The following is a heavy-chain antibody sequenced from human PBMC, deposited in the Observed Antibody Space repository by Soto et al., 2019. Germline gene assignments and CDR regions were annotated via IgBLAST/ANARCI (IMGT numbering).Heavy chain of an antibody. CDR2: IDYSGST. J-gene: IGHJ5*02. D-gene: IGHD4-17*01. CDR1: GGSISSGDYY. V-gene: IGHV4-30-4*01. Sequence: QVQLQESGPGLVKPSQTLSLTCTVSGGSISSGDYYWSWIRQPPGKGLEWIGYIDYSGSTYYNPSPKRRVNIAVDPPKNQLSLKLSSVTAAATAVYYCARWGLTVTTHNWFDPWGQGTLFTVSS. CDR3: ARWGLTVTTHNWFDP.